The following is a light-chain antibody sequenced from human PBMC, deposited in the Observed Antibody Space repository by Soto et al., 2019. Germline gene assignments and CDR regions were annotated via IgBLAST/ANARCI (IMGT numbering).Light chain of an antibody. CDR1: SSDVGSYNY. V-gene: IGLV2-11*01. J-gene: IGLJ1*01. CDR3: CAYVGRYTPYV. CDR2: DVS. Sequence: QSALAQPASVSGSPGQSITISCTGSSSDVGSYNYVSWYQHHPGKAPKLMIYDVSKRPSGVPDRFSGSKSGNTASLTISGLQAEDEADYYCCAYVGRYTPYVFGTGTKLTVL.